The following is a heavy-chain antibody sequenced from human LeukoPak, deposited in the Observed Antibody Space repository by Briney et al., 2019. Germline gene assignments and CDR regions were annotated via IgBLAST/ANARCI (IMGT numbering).Heavy chain of an antibody. CDR3: ARDPRRWNGYYFDY. J-gene: IGHJ4*02. Sequence: GESLKISCKGSGYSFTSYGISWVRQAPGQGLEWMGWISAYNGNTNYAQKFQGRVTITTDESTSTAYMELSSLRSEDTAVYYCARDPRRWNGYYFDYWGQGTLVTVSS. CDR1: GYSFTSYG. CDR2: ISAYNGNT. V-gene: IGHV1-18*01. D-gene: IGHD1-1*01.